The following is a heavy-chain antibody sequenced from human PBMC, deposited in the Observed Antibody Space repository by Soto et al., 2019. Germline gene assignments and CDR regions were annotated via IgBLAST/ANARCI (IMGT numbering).Heavy chain of an antibody. CDR3: DRGLDYVGFDY. J-gene: IGHJ4*02. Sequence: PSETLSLTCIVSGDSVSSGSYYWSWIRQPPGKGLEWIGYIYYRGSTNYNPSLKSRVTISIDTSRNQFSLKLNSVTAADTALYYCDRGLDYVGFDYWGQGTLVTVSS. D-gene: IGHD4-17*01. CDR2: IYYRGST. CDR1: GDSVSSGSYY. V-gene: IGHV4-61*01.